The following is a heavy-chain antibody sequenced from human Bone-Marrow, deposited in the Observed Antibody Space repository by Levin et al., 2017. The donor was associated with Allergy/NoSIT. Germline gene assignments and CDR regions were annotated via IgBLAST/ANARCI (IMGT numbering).Heavy chain of an antibody. Sequence: SQTLSLTCNISGGSISNDYWNWIRQPPGKGLEWIGYIYYSGSTNYTPSLRSRVTMSVDTSKNQFSLKLTSMTAADTAVYYCVRGRMAGDQYYFDYWGLGSLVTVSS. CDR1: GGSISNDY. CDR2: IYYSGST. CDR3: VRGRMAGDQYYFDY. J-gene: IGHJ4*02. D-gene: IGHD6-19*01. V-gene: IGHV4-59*01.